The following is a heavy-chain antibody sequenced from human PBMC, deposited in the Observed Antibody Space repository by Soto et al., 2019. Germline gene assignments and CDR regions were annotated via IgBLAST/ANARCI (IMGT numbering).Heavy chain of an antibody. CDR3: ARSNYYDSSGLDY. V-gene: IGHV1-69*02. D-gene: IGHD3-22*01. Sequence: QVQLVQSGAEVKKPGSSVKVSCKSSGGTFSSYTISWVRQAPGQGLEWIGRIIPILGIANYAQKFQGRVTITADKSTSTAYMELSSLRSEDTAVYYCARSNYYDSSGLDYWGQGTLVTVSS. CDR1: GGTFSSYT. CDR2: IIPILGIA. J-gene: IGHJ4*02.